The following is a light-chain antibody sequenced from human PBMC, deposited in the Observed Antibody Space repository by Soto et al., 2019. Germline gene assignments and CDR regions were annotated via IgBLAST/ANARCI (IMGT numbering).Light chain of an antibody. J-gene: IGKJ5*01. CDR1: QGISSS. CDR2: TAS. V-gene: IGKV1-9*01. Sequence: DIQLTQSPSFLSASVGYRFTITCRASQGISSSLAWFQQKPGKAPKLLIYTASTLQSGVPSRFSGSGSGTEFTLTISSLQPEDFATYYCQNLYGYPLTFGQGTRREIK. CDR3: QNLYGYPLT.